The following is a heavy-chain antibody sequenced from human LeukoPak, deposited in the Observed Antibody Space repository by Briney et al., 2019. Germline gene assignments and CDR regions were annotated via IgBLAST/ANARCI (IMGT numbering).Heavy chain of an antibody. V-gene: IGHV3-74*01. Sequence: PGGSLRLSCAASGFPFSSYWMHWVRQAPGKGLVWVSRINIDGSNTNYADSVKGRFTISRDNAKNTLYLQMDSLRAEDTAVYYCARSLGGAYDYWGQGTLVTFSS. D-gene: IGHD1-26*01. CDR3: ARSLGGAYDY. J-gene: IGHJ4*02. CDR1: GFPFSSYW. CDR2: INIDGSNT.